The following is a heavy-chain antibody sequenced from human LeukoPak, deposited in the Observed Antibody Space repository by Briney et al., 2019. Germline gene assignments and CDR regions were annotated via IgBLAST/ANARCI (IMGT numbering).Heavy chain of an antibody. CDR1: GFTFDDYG. V-gene: IGHV3-20*04. Sequence: GGSPRLSCAASGFTFDDYGMTWVRQAPGKGLEWVSGINWNGGSTGYADSVKGRFTISRDNTKNSLYLQMNSLRAEDTALYYCAGGDRNGWYFDLWGRGTLVTVSS. CDR2: INWNGGST. CDR3: AGGDRNGWYFDL. J-gene: IGHJ2*01. D-gene: IGHD2-8*01.